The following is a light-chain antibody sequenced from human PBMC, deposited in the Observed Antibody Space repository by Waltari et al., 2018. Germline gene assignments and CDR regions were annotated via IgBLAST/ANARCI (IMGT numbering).Light chain of an antibody. CDR1: QSLLYTSNNKNS. Sequence: DVVMTQSPDSLAVSLGERATINCKSSQSLLYTSNNKNSLACYHQKPGSPPKIISYWAAIRGSGVPDRFRGSVSGTDFTLTSSGRQAEDVASYFCLQYLHTPRTFGQGTKVEIK. J-gene: IGKJ1*01. CDR3: LQYLHTPRT. V-gene: IGKV4-1*01. CDR2: WAA.